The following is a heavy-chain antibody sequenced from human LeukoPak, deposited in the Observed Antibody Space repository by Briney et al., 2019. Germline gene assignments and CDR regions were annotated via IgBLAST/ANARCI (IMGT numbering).Heavy chain of an antibody. CDR1: GGTFSSYA. CDR2: IIPIFGTA. CDR3: AKAGSGWYVLESYFDY. J-gene: IGHJ4*02. Sequence: SVKASCKASGGTFSSYAISWVRQAPGQGLEWMGGIIPIFGTANYAQKFQGRVTITTDESTSTAYMELSSLRSEDTAVYYCAKAGSGWYVLESYFDYWGQGTLVTVSS. D-gene: IGHD6-19*01. V-gene: IGHV1-69*05.